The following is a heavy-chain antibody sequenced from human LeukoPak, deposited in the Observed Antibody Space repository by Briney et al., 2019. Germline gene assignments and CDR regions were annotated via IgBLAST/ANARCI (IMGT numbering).Heavy chain of an antibody. V-gene: IGHV4-59*01. D-gene: IGHD5-24*01. CDR1: GDSISTYY. J-gene: IGHJ4*02. CDR2: IYYSGST. CDR3: ATWDGYNYAY. Sequence: PSETLSLTCTVSGDSISTYYWSWIRQPPGKGLEWIGYIYYSGSTNYNPSLKSRVTISVDTSKNQFSLKLSSVTAADTAVYYCATWDGYNYAYWGQGTLVTVSS.